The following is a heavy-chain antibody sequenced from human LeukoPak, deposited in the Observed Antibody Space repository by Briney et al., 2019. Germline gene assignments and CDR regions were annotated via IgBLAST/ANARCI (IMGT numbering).Heavy chain of an antibody. CDR1: GFTFSSYW. Sequence: GGSLRLSCAASGFTFSSYWMSWVRQAPGKGLEWVANIKQDGSEKYYVDSVKGRFTISRDNAKNTLYLQMNSLRVEDTAVYYCARAFLFFGETKWGQGTMVTVSP. J-gene: IGHJ4*02. D-gene: IGHD3-10*01. CDR2: IKQDGSEK. V-gene: IGHV3-7*01. CDR3: ARAFLFFGETK.